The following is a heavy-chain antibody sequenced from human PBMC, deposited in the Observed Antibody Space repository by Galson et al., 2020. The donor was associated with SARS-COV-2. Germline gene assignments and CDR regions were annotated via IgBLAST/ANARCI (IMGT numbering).Heavy chain of an antibody. Sequence: ASVKVSCKASGYTFTGYYMHWVRQAPGQGLEWMGWINPNSGGTNYAQKFQGRVTMTRDTSISTAYMELSRLRSDDTAVYYCARPDFWSGYYTLDYWDQGTLVTVSS. CDR1: GYTFTGYY. CDR2: INPNSGGT. CDR3: ARPDFWSGYYTLDY. V-gene: IGHV1-2*02. D-gene: IGHD3-3*01. J-gene: IGHJ4*02.